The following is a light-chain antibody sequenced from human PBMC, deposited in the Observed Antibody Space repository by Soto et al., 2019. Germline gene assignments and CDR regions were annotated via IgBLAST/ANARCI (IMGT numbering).Light chain of an antibody. J-gene: IGLJ1*01. CDR3: SSYKSTSTLYV. CDR2: EVR. V-gene: IGLV2-14*01. Sequence: QSVLTQPASVSGSLGQSITVSCTGTSSDVGEYNYVSWYQQHPGIAPKLMIYEVRNRPSGVSNRFSGSKSGNTASLTISGLQTGDEADYYCSSYKSTSTLYVFGTGTKVTVL. CDR1: SSDVGEYNY.